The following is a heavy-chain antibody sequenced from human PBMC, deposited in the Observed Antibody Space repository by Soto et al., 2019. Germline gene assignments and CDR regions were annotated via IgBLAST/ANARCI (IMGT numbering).Heavy chain of an antibody. CDR2: INAGNDNT. D-gene: IGHD3-3*01. CDR3: ARTGGYDFWSGYLNWFGP. CDR1: GYIFTAYA. V-gene: IGHV1-3*01. Sequence: ASVKVSCKASGYIFTAYAIHWVRQAPGQMLEWMGWINAGNDNTKYSQKFQGRVTITMDTSASTAYMDLNSLRSEDTAVYYCARTGGYDFWSGYLNWFGPRGRGTRVAVSS. J-gene: IGHJ5*02.